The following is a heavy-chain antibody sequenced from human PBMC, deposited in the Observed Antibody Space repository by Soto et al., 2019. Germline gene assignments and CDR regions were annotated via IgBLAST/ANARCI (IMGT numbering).Heavy chain of an antibody. D-gene: IGHD2-21*02. CDR3: ARDRVTTQKFCDY. V-gene: IGHV4-61*01. Sequence: QVQLQESGPGLVKPSETLSLTCTVSGGSVSSVSYYWSWIRQPPGKGLEWIGDIYYNGRTTYTPTLESRVTISVDTSKNQFSLKLTSVTAADTDVYYCARDRVTTQKFCDYWGRGTLVTVSS. J-gene: IGHJ4*01. CDR1: GGSVSSVSYY. CDR2: IYYNGRT.